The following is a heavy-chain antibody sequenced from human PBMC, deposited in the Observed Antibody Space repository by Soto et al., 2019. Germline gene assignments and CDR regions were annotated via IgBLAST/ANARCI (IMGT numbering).Heavy chain of an antibody. CDR1: GFTFSSYA. CDR2: ISGSGGST. D-gene: IGHD3-22*01. V-gene: IGHV3-23*01. Sequence: EVQLLESGGGLVQPGGSLRLSCAASGFTFSSYAMNWVRQAPGKGLEWVSAISGSGGSTYYADSVEGRFTISRDNSKMTLYLHMNSLRAEDTSVYYCAKNVITMIVVGGFSVYWGQGTLVTVSS. CDR3: AKNVITMIVVGGFSVY. J-gene: IGHJ4*02.